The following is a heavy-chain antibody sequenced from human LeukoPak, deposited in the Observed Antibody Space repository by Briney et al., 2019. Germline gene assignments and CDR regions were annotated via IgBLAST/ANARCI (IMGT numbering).Heavy chain of an antibody. V-gene: IGHV4-34*01. CDR1: GGSFSGYY. D-gene: IGHD3-10*01. CDR2: INHSGST. Sequence: SETLSLTCAVYGGSFSGYYWSWIRQPPGKGLEWIGEINHSGSTNYNPSLKSRVTISVDTSKNQFSLKLSSVTAADTAVYYCARGPRITMVRGVILFDYWGQGTLVTVSS. CDR3: ARGPRITMVRGVILFDY. J-gene: IGHJ4*02.